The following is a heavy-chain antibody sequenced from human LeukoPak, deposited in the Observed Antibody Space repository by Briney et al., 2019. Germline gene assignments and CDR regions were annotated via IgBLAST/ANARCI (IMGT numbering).Heavy chain of an antibody. Sequence: PSETLSLTCAVYGGSFSGYYWSWIRQPPGKGLEWIGEINHSGSTNYNPSLKSRVTISVDTSKNQFSLKLSSVTAADTAVYYCARDYGDYVVDYWGQGTLVTVSS. V-gene: IGHV4-34*01. CDR1: GGSFSGYY. D-gene: IGHD4-17*01. CDR2: INHSGST. J-gene: IGHJ4*02. CDR3: ARDYGDYVVDY.